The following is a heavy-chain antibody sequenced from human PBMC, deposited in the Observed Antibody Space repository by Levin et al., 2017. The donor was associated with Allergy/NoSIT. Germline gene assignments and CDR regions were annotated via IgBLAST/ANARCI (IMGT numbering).Heavy chain of an antibody. V-gene: IGHV4-39*01. Sequence: ESLKISCIVSGGSISSIGYCWGWIRQSPGKGLEWFGSVCSGGSTYYNPSLQSRVTISVDTSKNQVSLKLTSVTAADTAVFYCARTSHGSGSYSDFWGQGTLVTVSS. D-gene: IGHD3-10*01. CDR2: VCSGGST. J-gene: IGHJ4*02. CDR3: ARTSHGSGSYSDF. CDR1: GGSISSIGYC.